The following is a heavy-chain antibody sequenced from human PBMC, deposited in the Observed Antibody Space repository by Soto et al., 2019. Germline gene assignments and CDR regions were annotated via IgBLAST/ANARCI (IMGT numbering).Heavy chain of an antibody. J-gene: IGHJ4*02. D-gene: IGHD4-4*01. Sequence: WETLSLTCTLSGGSVSSYYWSWIRQPQGKGLEWIGYIYYSGSTNYNPSLKSRVTISVDTSKNQFSLKLSSVTAADTAVYYCSRHSVGKYSTVTLFEYWGQGTLVTVSS. CDR1: GGSVSSYY. CDR3: SRHSVGKYSTVTLFEY. V-gene: IGHV4-59*08. CDR2: IYYSGST.